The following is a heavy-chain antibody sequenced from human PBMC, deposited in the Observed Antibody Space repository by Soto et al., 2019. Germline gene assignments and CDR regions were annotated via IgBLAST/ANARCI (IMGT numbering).Heavy chain of an antibody. Sequence: GGSLRLSCAASGFTFSSYWMHWVRQAPGKGLVWVSRINSDGSSTSYADSVKGRFTISRDNAKNTLYLQMNSLRAEDTAVYYCARGLGYYGSGSYLDPWGQGTLVTVSS. V-gene: IGHV3-74*01. D-gene: IGHD3-10*01. CDR1: GFTFSSYW. CDR2: INSDGSST. CDR3: ARGLGYYGSGSYLDP. J-gene: IGHJ5*02.